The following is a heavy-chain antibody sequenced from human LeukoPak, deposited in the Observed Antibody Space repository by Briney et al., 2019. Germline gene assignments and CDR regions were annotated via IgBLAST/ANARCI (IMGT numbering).Heavy chain of an antibody. CDR3: ARHVIVVGPFVY. D-gene: IGHD2-2*01. Sequence: SETLSLTCTVSGGPISSSSYYWGWIRQPPGKGLEWIGSIYYSGSTYYNPSLKSRVTISVDTSKDQFSLKLSSVTAADTAVYYCARHVIVVGPFVYWGQGTLVTVSS. CDR1: GGPISSSSYY. V-gene: IGHV4-39*01. J-gene: IGHJ4*02. CDR2: IYYSGST.